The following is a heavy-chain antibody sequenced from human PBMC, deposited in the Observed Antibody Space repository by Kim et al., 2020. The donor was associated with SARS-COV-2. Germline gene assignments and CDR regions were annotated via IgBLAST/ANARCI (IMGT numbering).Heavy chain of an antibody. CDR1: GYTFTGYY. CDR2: INPNSGGT. Sequence: ASVKVSCKASGYTFTGYYMHWVRQAPGQGLEWMGWINPNSGGTNYAQKFQGRVTMTRDTSISTDYMELSRLRSDDTAVYYCARDLTGTTWGAYWGQGTLVTVSS. D-gene: IGHD1-7*01. CDR3: ARDLTGTTWGAY. J-gene: IGHJ4*02. V-gene: IGHV1-2*02.